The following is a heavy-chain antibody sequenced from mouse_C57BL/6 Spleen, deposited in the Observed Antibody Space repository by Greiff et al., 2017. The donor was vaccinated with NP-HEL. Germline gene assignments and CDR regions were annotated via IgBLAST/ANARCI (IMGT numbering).Heavy chain of an antibody. CDR2: ISNGGGST. CDR1: GFTFSDYY. CDR3: ARRNSFYWYFDV. J-gene: IGHJ1*03. D-gene: IGHD2-12*01. V-gene: IGHV5-12*01. Sequence: EVMLVESGGGLVQPGGSLKLSCAASGFTFSDYYMYWVRQTPEKRLEWVAYISNGGGSTYYPDTVKGRFTISRDNAKNTLYLQMSRLKSEDTAMYYCARRNSFYWYFDVWGTGTTVTVSS.